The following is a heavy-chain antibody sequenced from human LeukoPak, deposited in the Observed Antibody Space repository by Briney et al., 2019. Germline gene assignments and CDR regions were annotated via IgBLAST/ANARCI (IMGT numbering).Heavy chain of an antibody. J-gene: IGHJ5*02. V-gene: IGHV4-4*07. D-gene: IGHD1-26*01. CDR3: ARGGLPRENWFDP. CDR2: IYTPGST. Sequence: SETLSLTCTVSDGSLSTYYWSWIRQPAGKGLEWIGRIYTPGSTHYNPSLKSRVTMSVDTSKNQFSLKLSSVTAADTAVYYCARGGLPRENWFDPWGQGTLVTVSS. CDR1: DGSLSTYY.